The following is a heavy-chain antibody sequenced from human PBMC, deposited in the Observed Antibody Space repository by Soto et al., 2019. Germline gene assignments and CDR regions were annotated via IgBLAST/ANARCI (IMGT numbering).Heavy chain of an antibody. CDR1: GDSFSSDSAA. CDR3: ARGERGIGFDY. J-gene: IGHJ4*02. V-gene: IGHV6-1*01. Sequence: SQTLSLTCAISGDSFSSDSAAWNWIRQFPSRGLEWLGRTYFRSKWYNDYAESVKSRITINADTSKNQFSLQLNSLTPEDTAIYYCARGERGIGFDYWGQGTQVTVSS. CDR2: TYFRSKWYN. D-gene: IGHD1-26*01.